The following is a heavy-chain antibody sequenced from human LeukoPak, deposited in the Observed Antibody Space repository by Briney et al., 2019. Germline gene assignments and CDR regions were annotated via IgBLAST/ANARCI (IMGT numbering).Heavy chain of an antibody. CDR3: ARSKYYYDSSGYFVDY. CDR1: GYTFTSYG. J-gene: IGHJ4*02. CDR2: ISAYNGIT. Sequence: ASVKVSCKASGYTFTSYGISWVRQAPGQGLEWMGWISAYNGITNYAQKLQGRVTMTTDTSTSTAYMELRSLRSDDTAVYYCARSKYYYDSSGYFVDYWGQGTLVTVSS. D-gene: IGHD3-22*01. V-gene: IGHV1-18*01.